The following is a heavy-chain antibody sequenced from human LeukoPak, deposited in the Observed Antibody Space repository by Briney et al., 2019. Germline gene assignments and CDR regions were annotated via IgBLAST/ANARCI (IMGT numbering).Heavy chain of an antibody. CDR2: FDPEDGET. V-gene: IGHV1-24*01. CDR3: ATLYYYGSGSPDY. CDR1: GYTLTELS. Sequence: ASVKVSCKVSGYTLTELSMHWVRQAPGKGLEWMGGFDPEDGETIYAQKFQGRGTMTEDTSTDTAYMELSSLRSEDTAVYYCATLYYYGSGSPDYWGQGTLVTVSS. J-gene: IGHJ4*02. D-gene: IGHD3-10*01.